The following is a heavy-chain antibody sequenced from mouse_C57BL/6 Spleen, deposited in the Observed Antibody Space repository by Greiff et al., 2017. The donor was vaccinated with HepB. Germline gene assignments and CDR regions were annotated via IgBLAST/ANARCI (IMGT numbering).Heavy chain of an antibody. J-gene: IGHJ2*01. D-gene: IGHD1-1*01. CDR3: TRRLTTVVPLDY. CDR1: GYTFTDYE. Sequence: QVQLKQSGAELVRPGASVTLSCKASGYTFTDYEMHWVKQTPVHGLEWIGAIDSETGGTAYNQKFKGKAILTADKSSSTAYMELRSLTSEDSAVYYCTRRLTTVVPLDYWGQGTTLTVSS. CDR2: IDSETGGT. V-gene: IGHV1-15*01.